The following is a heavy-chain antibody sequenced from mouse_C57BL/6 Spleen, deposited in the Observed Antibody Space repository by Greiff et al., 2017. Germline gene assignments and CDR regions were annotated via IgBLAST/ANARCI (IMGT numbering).Heavy chain of an antibody. CDR2: IDPSDSET. CDR3: ARGGYGSCPRYFDY. J-gene: IGHJ2*01. D-gene: IGHD1-1*01. V-gene: IGHV1-52*01. CDR1: GYTFTSYW. Sequence: QVQLQQPGAELVRPGSSVKLSCKASGYTFTSYWMHWVKQRPIQGLEWIGNIDPSDSETHYNQKFKDKATLTVDKSSSTAYMQLSSLTSEDSAVYYCARGGYGSCPRYFDYWGQGTTLTVSS.